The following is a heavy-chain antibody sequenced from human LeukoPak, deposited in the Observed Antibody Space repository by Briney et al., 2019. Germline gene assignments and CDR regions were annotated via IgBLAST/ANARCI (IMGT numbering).Heavy chain of an antibody. CDR2: ISSSSSYI. V-gene: IGHV3-21*01. Sequence: GGSLRLSCAASGFTFSSYSMNWVRQAPGKGLEWVSSISSSSSYIYYADSVKGRFTISRDNAKNSLYLQMNSLRAEDTAVHYCARDLGRDSYGYGFDYWGQGTLVTVS. CDR1: GFTFSSYS. CDR3: ARDLGRDSYGYGFDY. D-gene: IGHD5-18*01. J-gene: IGHJ4*02.